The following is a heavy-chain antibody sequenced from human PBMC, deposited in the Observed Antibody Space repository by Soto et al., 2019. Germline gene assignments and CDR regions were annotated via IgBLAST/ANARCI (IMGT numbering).Heavy chain of an antibody. CDR3: ASRKSSPYFDY. V-gene: IGHV4-30-4*01. CDR2: IYYSGST. CDR1: GGSISSGDYY. Sequence: QVQLQESGPGLVKPSQTLSLTCTVSGGSISSGDYYWSWIRQPPGKGLECIGYIYYSGSTYYTPSVKSRVTISVDTSKNQFSLRLSSVTAADTAVYYCASRKSSPYFDYWGQGTLVTVSS. D-gene: IGHD3-10*01. J-gene: IGHJ4*02.